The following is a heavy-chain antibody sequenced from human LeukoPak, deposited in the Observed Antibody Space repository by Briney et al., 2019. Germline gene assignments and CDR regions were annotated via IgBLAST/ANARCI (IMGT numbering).Heavy chain of an antibody. CDR2: IYYSGST. J-gene: IGHJ4*02. CDR1: GGSISSYY. D-gene: IGHD4-17*01. CDR3: ARGLYGDYVDY. V-gene: IGHV4-59*01. Sequence: SETLSLTCTVSGGSISSYYWSWIRQPPGKGLEWIGYIYYSGSTNYNPSLKSRVTISVDTSKNQFSLKLSSVTAADTAVYYCARGLYGDYVDYWGQGTLVTVSS.